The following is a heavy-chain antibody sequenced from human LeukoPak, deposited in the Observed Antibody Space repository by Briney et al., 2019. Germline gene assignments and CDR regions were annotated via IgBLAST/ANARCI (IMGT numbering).Heavy chain of an antibody. CDR2: ISNGATTI. D-gene: IGHD2-2*01. CDR3: ARGGYCSSTNCYPRNAFDM. CDR1: GFTFSSHE. J-gene: IGHJ3*02. V-gene: IGHV3-48*03. Sequence: PGGSLRLSCAASGFTFSSHEMNWVRQAPGKGLEWISHISNGATTIYYADSVKGRFTISRDNAKNSLYLQMNSLRAEDTAVYYCARGGYCSSTNCYPRNAFDMWGQGTVVTVSS.